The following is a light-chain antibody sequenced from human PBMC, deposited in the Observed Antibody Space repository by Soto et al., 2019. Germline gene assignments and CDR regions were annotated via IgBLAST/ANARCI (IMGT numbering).Light chain of an antibody. CDR1: SSDVGGYSY. CDR3: ASYTTSSTDV. J-gene: IGLJ1*01. Sequence: QSALTQPASVSGSPGQSIAISCTGTSSDVGGYSYVSWYQQQPGKAPKLVISDVSNRPSGVSDRFSGSKSGNTASLTISGLQTEDEADYDCASYTTSSTDVFGTGTKLTVL. V-gene: IGLV2-14*01. CDR2: DVS.